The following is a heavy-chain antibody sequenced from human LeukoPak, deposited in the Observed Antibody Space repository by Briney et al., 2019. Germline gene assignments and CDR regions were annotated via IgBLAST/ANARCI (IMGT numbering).Heavy chain of an antibody. CDR1: GFTFNTYG. Sequence: GGSLRLSCAASGFTFNTYGMHWVRQAPGKGLECVAVICSDGSKMYYADSVKGQFTISKDNSKNTLYLQLNSLRAEDTAVYYCAKGGSSSSCSGSSCYYMDVWGKGTTVTVSS. D-gene: IGHD2-2*01. J-gene: IGHJ6*03. CDR3: AKGGSSSSCSGSSCYYMDV. CDR2: ICSDGSKM. V-gene: IGHV3-33*06.